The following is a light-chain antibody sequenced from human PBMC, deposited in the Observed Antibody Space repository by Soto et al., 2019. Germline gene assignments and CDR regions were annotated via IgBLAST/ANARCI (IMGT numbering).Light chain of an antibody. CDR3: QQYNNWPLT. CDR1: QTVDRN. V-gene: IGKV3-15*01. Sequence: EIVMTQSPVTLSVSPGEGASLSCRASQTVDRNLAWYQKKPGQPPKLLIFGASTRATGIPARFSGSGSGTEFTLTISSLQSEDFAVYYCQQYNNWPLTFGGGTKVEIK. CDR2: GAS. J-gene: IGKJ4*01.